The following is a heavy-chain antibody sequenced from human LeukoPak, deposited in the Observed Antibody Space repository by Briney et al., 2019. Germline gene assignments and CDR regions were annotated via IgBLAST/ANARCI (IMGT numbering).Heavy chain of an antibody. J-gene: IGHJ4*02. CDR1: GFTFSSYS. D-gene: IGHD2-15*01. CDR3: ARGSIVVVVAATLDY. CDR2: ISSSSSYI. Sequence: GGSLRLSCAASGFTFSSYSMNWVRQAPGKGLEWVSSISSSSSYIYYADSVKGRFTISRDNAKNSLYLQMNSLRAEDTAVYYCARGSIVVVVAATLDYWGQGTLVTVSS. V-gene: IGHV3-21*01.